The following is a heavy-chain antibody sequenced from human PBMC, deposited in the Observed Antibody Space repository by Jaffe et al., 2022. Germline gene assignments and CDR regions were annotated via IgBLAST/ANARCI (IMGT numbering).Heavy chain of an antibody. CDR3: AKAVGDYGDYGSFDY. J-gene: IGHJ4*02. Sequence: QVQLVESGGGVVQPGGSLRLSCAASGFTFSSYGMHWVRQAPGKGLEWVAFIRYDGSNKYYADSVKGRFTISRDNSKNTLYLQMNSLRAEDTAVYYCAKAVGDYGDYGSFDYWGQGTLVTVSS. V-gene: IGHV3-30*02. D-gene: IGHD4-17*01. CDR2: IRYDGSNK. CDR1: GFTFSSYG.